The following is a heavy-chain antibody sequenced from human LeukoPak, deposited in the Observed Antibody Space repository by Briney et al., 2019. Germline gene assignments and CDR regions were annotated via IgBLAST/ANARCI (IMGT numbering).Heavy chain of an antibody. CDR1: GFTFSSYW. J-gene: IGHJ4*02. CDR2: INQDGSEN. CDR3: AGVLAHFDY. D-gene: IGHD3-3*01. V-gene: IGHV3-7*03. Sequence: GGSLRLSCAASGFTFSSYWMSWVRQSPGKGLEWVANINQDGSENHYVDSVKGRFTISRDNAKNSLYLQMNSLRAEDTAVYYCAGVLAHFDYWGQGTLVTVSS.